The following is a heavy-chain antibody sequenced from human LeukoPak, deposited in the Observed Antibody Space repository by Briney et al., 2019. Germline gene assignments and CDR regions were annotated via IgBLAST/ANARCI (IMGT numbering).Heavy chain of an antibody. Sequence: GGSLRLSCAASGFTFSSYGMHWVRQAPGKGLEWVAVISYDGSNKYYADSVKGRLTISRDNSKNTLYLQMNSLRAEDTAVYYCAKDSNLRINQKHNYFDYWGQGTLVTVSS. CDR1: GFTFSSYG. D-gene: IGHD1-14*01. CDR3: AKDSNLRINQKHNYFDY. CDR2: ISYDGSNK. J-gene: IGHJ4*02. V-gene: IGHV3-30*18.